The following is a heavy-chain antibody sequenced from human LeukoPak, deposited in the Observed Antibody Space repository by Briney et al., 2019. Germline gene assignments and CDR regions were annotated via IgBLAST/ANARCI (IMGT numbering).Heavy chain of an antibody. CDR3: ASCSGGSCYFDY. CDR1: GYTFTGYY. CDR2: INPNSGGT. J-gene: IGHJ4*02. Sequence: ASVKVSCKASGYTFTGYYMHWVRPAPGQGREWMGWINPNSGGTNYAQKFQGGVTMTRDTSISTAYMELSRLRSDDTAVYYCASCSGGSCYFDYWGQGTLVTVSS. V-gene: IGHV1-2*02. D-gene: IGHD2-15*01.